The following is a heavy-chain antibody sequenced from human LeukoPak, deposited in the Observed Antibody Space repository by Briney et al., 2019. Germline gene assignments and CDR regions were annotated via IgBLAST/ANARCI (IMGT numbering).Heavy chain of an antibody. J-gene: IGHJ3*02. Sequence: KPGGSLRLSCAASGFTFSSYSMNWVRQAPGKGLEWVSSISSSSSYIYYADSVKGRFTISRDNAKNSLYLQMNSLRAEDTAVYYCAREKLRDGAFDIWGQGTMVTVSS. V-gene: IGHV3-21*01. CDR2: ISSSSSYI. CDR1: GFTFSSYS. CDR3: AREKLRDGAFDI. D-gene: IGHD5-24*01.